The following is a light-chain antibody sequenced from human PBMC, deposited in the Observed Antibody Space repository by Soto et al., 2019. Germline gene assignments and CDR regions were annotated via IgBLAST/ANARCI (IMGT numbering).Light chain of an antibody. V-gene: IGKV3-15*01. CDR3: QQYNDWPPEVT. Sequence: EIVLTQSPATLSVSPGERATLSCRASQSISSKLAWYQHKAGQAPRLLIYGASTRATGIPVRFSGSGFGTEFTRTITSLQSEDFAVYFCQQYNDWPPEVTFGPGTTVDVK. CDR2: GAS. CDR1: QSISSK. J-gene: IGKJ3*01.